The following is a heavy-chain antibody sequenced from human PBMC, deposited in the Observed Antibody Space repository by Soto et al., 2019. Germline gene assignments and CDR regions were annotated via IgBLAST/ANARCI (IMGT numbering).Heavy chain of an antibody. D-gene: IGHD3-10*01. CDR3: ANGLRGGLDDAFDI. Sequence: EVQLLESGGGLVQPGGSLRLFCVASGLTFSSYAMSWVRQAPGKGLEWVSVISGSGGSTYYADSVKGRFTISRDNSKNTLYLQMNSLRAEDTAVYYCANGLRGGLDDAFDIWGQGTMVTVSS. CDR2: ISGSGGST. CDR1: GLTFSSYA. V-gene: IGHV3-23*01. J-gene: IGHJ3*02.